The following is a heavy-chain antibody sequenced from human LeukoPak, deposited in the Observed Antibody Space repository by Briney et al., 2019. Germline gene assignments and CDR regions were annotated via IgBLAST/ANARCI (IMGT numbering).Heavy chain of an antibody. CDR1: GGSISSGSYY. D-gene: IGHD5-24*01. CDR3: ATHRDGDRLHAFDI. CDR2: IYTNGST. J-gene: IGHJ3*02. Sequence: PSQTLSLTCTVSGGSISSGSYYWSWIRQPAGKGLEWIGRIYTNGSTNYNPSPKTRVTISVDTSKNQFSLKVNSVTAADTAMYYCATHRDGDRLHAFDIWGQGTLVTASP. V-gene: IGHV4-61*02.